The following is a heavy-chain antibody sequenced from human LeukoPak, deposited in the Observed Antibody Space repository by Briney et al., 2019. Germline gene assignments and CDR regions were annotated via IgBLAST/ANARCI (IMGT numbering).Heavy chain of an antibody. CDR1: GGSVSSGTYY. CDR3: ARRGGSGRSFDY. V-gene: IGHV4-61*01. CDR2: IYYTGST. J-gene: IGHJ4*02. Sequence: PSETLSLTCTVSGGSVSSGTYYWSWIRQPPGKGLEWIGYIYYTGSTNYNPSLKSRLTISVDTSKNQLSLKLSSVTAADTAVYYCARRGGSGRSFDYWGQGTLVTVSS. D-gene: IGHD3-10*01.